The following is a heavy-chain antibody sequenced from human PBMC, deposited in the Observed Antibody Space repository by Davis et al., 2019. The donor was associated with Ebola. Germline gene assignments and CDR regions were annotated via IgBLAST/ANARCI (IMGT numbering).Heavy chain of an antibody. J-gene: IGHJ4*02. CDR2: IYYSGST. Sequence: SETLSLTCTVSGGSISSYYWRWIRQPPGKGLAWIGYIYYSGSTNYNPSLKSRVTISVDTSKNQFSLKLSSVTAADTAVYYCARDRSYDSSGYYDYWGQGTLVTVSS. D-gene: IGHD3-22*01. CDR3: ARDRSYDSSGYYDY. V-gene: IGHV4-59*01. CDR1: GGSISSYY.